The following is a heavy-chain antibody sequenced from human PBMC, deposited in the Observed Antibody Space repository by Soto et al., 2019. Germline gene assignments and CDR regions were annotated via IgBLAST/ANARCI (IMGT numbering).Heavy chain of an antibody. V-gene: IGHV3-11*01. J-gene: IGHJ6*02. D-gene: IGHD4-17*01. CDR2: ISSSGSTI. CDR1: GFTFSDYY. Sequence: GGSVRLSCAASGFTFSDYYMSWIRQAPGKGLEWVSYISSSGSTIYYADSVKGRFTISRDNAKNSLYLQMNSLRAEDTAVYYCARDSNTPIDYGNCGDYYGMDVWGQGTTVTVSS. CDR3: ARDSNTPIDYGNCGDYYGMDV.